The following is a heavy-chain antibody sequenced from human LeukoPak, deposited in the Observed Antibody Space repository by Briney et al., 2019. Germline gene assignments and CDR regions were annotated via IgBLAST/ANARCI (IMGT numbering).Heavy chain of an antibody. CDR3: AREAYGSGKRYFDY. V-gene: IGHV3-74*03. D-gene: IGHD3-10*01. CDR2: IDSDENGGSGT. CDR1: GFIFSNYW. Sequence: SGGSLRLSCAASGFIFSNYWMHWIRHVPGKGLLWVSRIDSDENGGSGTMYADSVKGRFTISRDNAMNTLYLHMNSLRVEDTAVFYCAREAYGSGKRYFDYWGQGTLVTVSP. J-gene: IGHJ4*02.